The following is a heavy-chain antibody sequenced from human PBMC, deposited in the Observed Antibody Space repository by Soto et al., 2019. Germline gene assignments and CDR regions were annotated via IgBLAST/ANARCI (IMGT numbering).Heavy chain of an antibody. CDR3: ARGGYRSGWDY. J-gene: IGHJ4*02. Sequence: VQLVQSGADVKRPGASVTVSCKSSGYTFTTYAITWVRQAPGQGLEWRASISTYNGNTNYAQKLQGRVTVTTDTSTNTVYMELRSLTSDDTAVYYCARGGYRSGWDYWGQGTLVTVSS. CDR2: ISTYNGNT. CDR1: GYTFTTYA. V-gene: IGHV1-18*01. D-gene: IGHD6-19*01.